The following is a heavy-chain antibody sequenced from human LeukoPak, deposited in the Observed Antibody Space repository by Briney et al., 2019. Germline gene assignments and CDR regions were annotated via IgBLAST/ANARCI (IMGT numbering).Heavy chain of an antibody. V-gene: IGHV3-30*04. Sequence: PGGSLRLPCAASGFTFSSQAMHWVRQAPGKGLEWVAVISYDGSNEYYADSVKGRFTISRDNSKNTLYLQMNSLRAEDTAVYYCARAMVVAPLNYNYGMDVWGQGTTVTVS. CDR3: ARAMVVAPLNYNYGMDV. J-gene: IGHJ6*02. CDR1: GFTFSSQA. CDR2: ISYDGSNE. D-gene: IGHD2-15*01.